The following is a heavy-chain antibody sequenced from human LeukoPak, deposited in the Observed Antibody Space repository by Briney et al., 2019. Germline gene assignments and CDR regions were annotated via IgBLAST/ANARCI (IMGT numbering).Heavy chain of an antibody. J-gene: IGHJ4*02. V-gene: IGHV3-23*01. D-gene: IGHD6-13*01. CDR3: AKVKSGSWTFDY. CDR2: IGGSGANT. CDR1: GFTFSNYA. Sequence: GGSLRLSCAASGFTFSNYAMSWVRQAPGKGLEWVSSIGGSGANTFYADSVKGRFTISRDNSKSTLDLQMNALRAEDTAVYYCAKVKSGSWTFDYWGQGALVTVSS.